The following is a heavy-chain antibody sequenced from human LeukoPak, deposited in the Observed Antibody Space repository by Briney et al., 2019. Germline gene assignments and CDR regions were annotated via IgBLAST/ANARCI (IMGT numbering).Heavy chain of an antibody. V-gene: IGHV1-69*05. D-gene: IGHD2-15*01. CDR3: ARDSCSGGSCYRGFDY. Sequence: SVKVSCKASGGTFSSYAISWVRQAPGQGLEWMGRIIPIFGTANYAQKFQGRVTITTDESTSTAYMELSSLRSEDTAVYYCARDSCSGGSCYRGFDYWGQGTLATVSS. J-gene: IGHJ4*02. CDR1: GGTFSSYA. CDR2: IIPIFGTA.